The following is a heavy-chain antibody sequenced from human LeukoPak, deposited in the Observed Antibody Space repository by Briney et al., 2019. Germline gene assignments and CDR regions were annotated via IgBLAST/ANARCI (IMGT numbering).Heavy chain of an antibody. CDR2: IYYSGSA. CDR1: GASISSGRYY. V-gene: IGHV4-39*07. Sequence: SETLSLTCTVSGASISSGRYYWGWIRQPPGGGLEWIGGIYYSGSAYYNPSLKSRVTISVDTSKNQFSLKLSSVTAADTALYYCARDIRTDIVATAHFDHWGQGTLVTVSS. D-gene: IGHD5-12*01. J-gene: IGHJ4*02. CDR3: ARDIRTDIVATAHFDH.